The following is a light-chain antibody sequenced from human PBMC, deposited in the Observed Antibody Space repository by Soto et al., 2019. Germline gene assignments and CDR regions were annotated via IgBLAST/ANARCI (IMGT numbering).Light chain of an antibody. CDR2: LGS. CDR3: MQALQSPRT. Sequence: DIVVTQSPVSLPVTTGAAGSISCGSSQSLLHSNGYNYLDWYLQKKGQSPQLLIYLGSNRSSGVPDRFSGSGSGTDLTLKISRVEAADVGVYYCMQALQSPRTFGQGTHVDI. V-gene: IGKV2-28*01. CDR1: QSLLHSNGYNY. J-gene: IGKJ1*01.